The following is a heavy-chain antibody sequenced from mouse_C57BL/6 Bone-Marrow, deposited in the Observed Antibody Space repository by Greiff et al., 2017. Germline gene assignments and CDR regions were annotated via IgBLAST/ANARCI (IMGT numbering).Heavy chain of an antibody. J-gene: IGHJ1*03. CDR1: GYTFTSYW. V-gene: IGHV1-55*01. CDR2: IYPGSGST. Sequence: VKLVESGAELVKPGASVKMSCKASGYTFTSYWITWVKQRPGQGLEWIGDIYPGSGSTNYNEKFKSKATLTVDTSSSTAYMQLSSLTSEDSAVYYCARDGYYGYFDVWGTGTTVTVSS. D-gene: IGHD2-3*01. CDR3: ARDGYYGYFDV.